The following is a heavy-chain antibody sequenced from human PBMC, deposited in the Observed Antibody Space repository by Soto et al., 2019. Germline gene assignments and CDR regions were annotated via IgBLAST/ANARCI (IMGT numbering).Heavy chain of an antibody. Sequence: GGSLRLSCAASGFTFSDHYMDWVRQAPGKGLEWVGRIRNKANSYTTEYAASVKGRFTISRDDSKNSLLLQMNSLKTDDTAVYYCARGGYCSRTSCYSDYYGMDVWGQGTTVTVSS. CDR3: ARGGYCSRTSCYSDYYGMDV. V-gene: IGHV3-72*01. CDR1: GFTFSDHY. D-gene: IGHD2-2*02. CDR2: IRNKANSYTT. J-gene: IGHJ6*02.